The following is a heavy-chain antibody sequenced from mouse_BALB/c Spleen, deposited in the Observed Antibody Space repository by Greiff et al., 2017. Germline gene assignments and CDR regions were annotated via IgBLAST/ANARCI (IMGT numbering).Heavy chain of an antibody. CDR3: VRDDYGSYYYAMDY. CDR2: IWTGGGT. V-gene: IGHV2-9-2*01. Sequence: VQLKESGPGLVAPSQSLSITCTVSGFSLTSYDISWIRQPPGKGLEWLGVIWTGGGTNYNSAFMSRLSISKDNSKSQVFLKMNSLQTDDTAIYYCVRDDYGSYYYAMDYWGQGTSVTVSS. J-gene: IGHJ4*01. D-gene: IGHD1-1*01. CDR1: GFSLTSYD.